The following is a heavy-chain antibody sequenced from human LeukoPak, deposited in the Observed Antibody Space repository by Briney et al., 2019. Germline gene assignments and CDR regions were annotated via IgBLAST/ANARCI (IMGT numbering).Heavy chain of an antibody. CDR3: ARARNYYDNSGYYYEGDAFDI. CDR1: GGSISSSSYY. Sequence: SETLSLTCTVSGGSISSSSYYWGWIRQPPGKGLEWIGSIYYSGSTYYNPSLKSRVTISVDTSKNQFSLKLSSVTAADTAVYYCARARNYYDNSGYYYEGDAFDIWGQGTMVTVSS. D-gene: IGHD3-22*01. CDR2: IYYSGST. V-gene: IGHV4-39*07. J-gene: IGHJ3*02.